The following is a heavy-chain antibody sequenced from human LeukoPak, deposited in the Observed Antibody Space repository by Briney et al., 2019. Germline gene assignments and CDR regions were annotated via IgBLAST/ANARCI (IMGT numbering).Heavy chain of an antibody. V-gene: IGHV3-73*01. CDR2: IRSKANSYAT. Sequence: GGSLRLSCAASGFTFSGSAMHWVHQASGKGLEWVGRIRSKANSYATAYAASVKGRFTISRDDSKNTAYLQMNSLKTEDTAVYYCTRQGTFDYWGQGTLVTVSS. D-gene: IGHD3-10*01. CDR1: GFTFSGSA. J-gene: IGHJ4*02. CDR3: TRQGTFDY.